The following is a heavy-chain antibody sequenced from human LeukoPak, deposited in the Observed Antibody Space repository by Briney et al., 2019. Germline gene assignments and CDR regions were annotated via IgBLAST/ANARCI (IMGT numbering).Heavy chain of an antibody. CDR2: ISAYNGNT. J-gene: IGHJ4*02. D-gene: IGHD3-16*01. V-gene: IGHV1-18*01. CDR1: GYTFTSYG. CDR3: ASTRPGSPPFGAVDY. Sequence: GASVKVSCKASGYTFTSYGISWVRLAPGQGLEWMGWISAYNGNTNYAQKLQGRVTMTTDTSTSTAYMELRSLRSDDTAVYYYASTRPGSPPFGAVDYWGQGTLVTVSS.